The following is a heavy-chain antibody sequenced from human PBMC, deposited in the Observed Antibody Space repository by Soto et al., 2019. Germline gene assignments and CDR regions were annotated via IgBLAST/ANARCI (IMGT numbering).Heavy chain of an antibody. CDR1: GYSFTSYW. D-gene: IGHD6-13*01. CDR2: IYPGDSDT. Sequence: EVQLVLSGAEVKKPGESLKISCNGSGYSFTSYWIGWVRQMPGKGLEWMGIIYPGDSDTRYSPSFQGQVTISADKSISTAYLQWSSLKASDTAMYYCARTAGYSSSWYDSFDIWGKGTMVTASS. V-gene: IGHV5-51*03. J-gene: IGHJ3*02. CDR3: ARTAGYSSSWYDSFDI.